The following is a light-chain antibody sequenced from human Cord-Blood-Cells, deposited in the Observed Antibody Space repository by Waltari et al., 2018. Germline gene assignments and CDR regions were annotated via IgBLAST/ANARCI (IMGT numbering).Light chain of an antibody. J-gene: IGKJ1*01. V-gene: IGKV3-15*01. CDR3: QQYNNGPWT. Sequence: EIVMTQSPATLSVSPGERATLSGRASQSVSSNLAWYQQKPGQAPRLLIYGASTRATGIPARFSGSGSGTDFTLTISSLQSEYFAVYYCQQYNNGPWTFGQGTKVEIK. CDR2: GAS. CDR1: QSVSSN.